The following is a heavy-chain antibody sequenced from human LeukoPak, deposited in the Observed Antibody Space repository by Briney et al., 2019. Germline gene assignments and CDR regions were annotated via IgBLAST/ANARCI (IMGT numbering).Heavy chain of an antibody. CDR1: GFTFSSYA. Sequence: QSGASLRLSCAASGFTFSSYAMSWVRQAPGKGLEWVSAMSGSGGSTHYADSVKGRFTIPRDNSKNTLYLQMNSLRAEDTAVYYCAKIEIPGTPNYYGMDVWGQGTTVTVSS. D-gene: IGHD1-14*01. J-gene: IGHJ6*02. CDR2: MSGSGGST. CDR3: AKIEIPGTPNYYGMDV. V-gene: IGHV3-23*01.